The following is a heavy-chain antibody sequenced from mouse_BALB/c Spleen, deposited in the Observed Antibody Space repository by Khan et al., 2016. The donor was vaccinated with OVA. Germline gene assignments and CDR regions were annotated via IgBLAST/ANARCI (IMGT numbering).Heavy chain of an antibody. V-gene: IGHV3-2*02. J-gene: IGHJ4*01. Sequence: EVQLQESGPGLVKPSQSLSLTCTVTGYSITSNYAWNWIRQFPGNKLEWMGYISYSGSTSYNPSLKSRISITRDTSKTQFFLQLNSVTTEDPATYYCARSNYYGYAMDYWGQGTSVTVSS. CDR3: ARSNYYGYAMDY. D-gene: IGHD1-1*01. CDR1: GYSITSNYA. CDR2: ISYSGST.